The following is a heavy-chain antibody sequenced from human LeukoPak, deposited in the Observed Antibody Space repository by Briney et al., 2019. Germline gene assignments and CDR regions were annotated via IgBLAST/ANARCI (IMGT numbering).Heavy chain of an antibody. CDR3: ERDPSEYEWLRGWYRDF. V-gene: IGHV3-30*03. CDR1: GFTFSSYG. Sequence: GGSLRLSCAASGFTFSSYGMHWVRQAPGKGLEWVAVISYEGSNKYYADSVKGRFTISRDNSKNTLYLQMNSLRAEDTAVYYCERDPSEYEWLRGWYRDFWGQGSQVTVSS. J-gene: IGHJ4*02. D-gene: IGHD6-19*01. CDR2: ISYEGSNK.